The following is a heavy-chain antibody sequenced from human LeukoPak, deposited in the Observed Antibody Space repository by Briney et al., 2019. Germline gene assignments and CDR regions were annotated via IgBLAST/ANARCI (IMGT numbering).Heavy chain of an antibody. CDR2: ISSSGSTI. V-gene: IGHV3-48*03. CDR3: AKEGDPDAFDI. D-gene: IGHD2-21*02. CDR1: GFTFSSYE. Sequence: GGSLRLSCAASGFTFSSYEMNWVRRAPGKGLEWVSYISSSGSTIYYADSVKGRFTISRDNAKNSLYLQMNSLRAEDTAVYYCAKEGDPDAFDIWGQGTMVTVSS. J-gene: IGHJ3*02.